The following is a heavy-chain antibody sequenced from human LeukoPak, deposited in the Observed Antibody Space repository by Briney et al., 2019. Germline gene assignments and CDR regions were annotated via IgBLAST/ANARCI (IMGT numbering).Heavy chain of an antibody. Sequence: GGSLRLSCAVSGFTSSGDWMHWVRQAPGKGLVWVSLINSDGSSTNYADSVKGRFTIYRDNAKNTLYLQMNSLRAEDTAVYYCARDYGDAFDVWGQGTMVTVSS. J-gene: IGHJ3*01. CDR2: INSDGSST. CDR1: GFTSSGDW. V-gene: IGHV3-74*01. D-gene: IGHD4-17*01. CDR3: ARDYGDAFDV.